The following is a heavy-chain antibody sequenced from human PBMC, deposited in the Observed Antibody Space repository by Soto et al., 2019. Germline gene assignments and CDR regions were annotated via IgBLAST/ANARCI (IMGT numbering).Heavy chain of an antibody. J-gene: IGHJ5*02. D-gene: IGHD5-12*01. CDR1: GGSISSYY. CDR2: IYYSGST. Sequence: SETLSLTCTVSGGSISSYYWSWIRQPPGKGLEWIGYIYYSGSTNYNPSLKSRVTISVDTSKNQFSLKLSSVTAADTAVYYCARDLRMATINWFDPWGQGTLVTVSS. CDR3: ARDLRMATINWFDP. V-gene: IGHV4-59*01.